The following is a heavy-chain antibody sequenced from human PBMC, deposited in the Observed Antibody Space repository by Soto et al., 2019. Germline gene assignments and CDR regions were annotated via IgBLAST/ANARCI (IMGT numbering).Heavy chain of an antibody. Sequence: QVQLVQSGAEVKKPGASVKVSCKASGYTFTSYFMQWVRQAPGQGLEWVGIINPSDGTTSYAQKFQGRGTMTRDTSTSTVYMDLSSLRSEDTAVYYCETSLQLRKGWAFDYWGQGTLVTVSS. D-gene: IGHD1-7*01. CDR1: GYTFTSYF. CDR3: ETSLQLRKGWAFDY. V-gene: IGHV1-46*01. J-gene: IGHJ4*02. CDR2: INPSDGTT.